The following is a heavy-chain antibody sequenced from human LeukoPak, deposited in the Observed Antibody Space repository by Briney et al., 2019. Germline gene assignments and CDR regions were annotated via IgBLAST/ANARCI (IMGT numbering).Heavy chain of an antibody. CDR1: GYTFTAHY. V-gene: IGHV1-2*04. Sequence: ALVKVSCKASGYTFTAHYMHWVRQAPGQGLEWMGWINPNSGDTNYAQKFQGWVTMTRDTSISTAYMELSRLKSDDTAIYYCARGGGWGDTDTFVFWGQGTMVTVSS. D-gene: IGHD5-18*01. J-gene: IGHJ3*01. CDR3: ARGGGWGDTDTFVF. CDR2: INPNSGDT.